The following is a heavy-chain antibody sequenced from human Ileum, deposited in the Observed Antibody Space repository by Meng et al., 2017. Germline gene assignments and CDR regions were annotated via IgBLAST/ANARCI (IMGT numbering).Heavy chain of an antibody. D-gene: IGHD1-26*01. Sequence: EVHRVESGGGLVGPGGYLRLSCAVSGFTFTGTWMHWVRQAPGKGLAWVARINGDGGYTEYADSVRARFTISRDNAKNTLYLQMNSLRAEDTAVYFCAKDWGGVGALDYWGQGSLVTVFS. CDR1: GFTFTGTW. V-gene: IGHV3-74*03. CDR3: AKDWGGVGALDY. CDR2: INGDGGYT. J-gene: IGHJ4*02.